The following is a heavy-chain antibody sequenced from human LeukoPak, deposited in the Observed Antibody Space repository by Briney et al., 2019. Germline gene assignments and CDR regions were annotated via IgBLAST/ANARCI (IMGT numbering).Heavy chain of an antibody. Sequence: GGSLRLSCAASGFTFNNYEMNWVRQAPGKGLEWVSHISSSGSSTYYADSVKGRFTISRDNAKKSLSLQMNSLRAEDTAVYYCARRRLGYSYGFDYWGQGTLVTVSS. CDR3: ARRRLGYSYGFDY. CDR2: ISSSGSST. V-gene: IGHV3-48*03. CDR1: GFTFNNYE. D-gene: IGHD5-18*01. J-gene: IGHJ4*02.